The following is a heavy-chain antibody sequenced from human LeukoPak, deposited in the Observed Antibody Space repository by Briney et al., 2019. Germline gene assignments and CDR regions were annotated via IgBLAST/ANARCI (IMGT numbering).Heavy chain of an antibody. V-gene: IGHV4-4*07. CDR1: GGSISSYY. CDR3: AREYYDSNKAPALDI. CDR2: IYTSGTT. Sequence: SETLSLTCTVSGGSISSYYWSWIRQPAGKGLEWIGRIYTSGTTNSNPSLKSRVTISVDTSKNQFSLKLSSVTAADTAVYYCAREYYDSNKAPALDIWAKGQWSPSLQ. J-gene: IGHJ3*02. D-gene: IGHD3-22*01.